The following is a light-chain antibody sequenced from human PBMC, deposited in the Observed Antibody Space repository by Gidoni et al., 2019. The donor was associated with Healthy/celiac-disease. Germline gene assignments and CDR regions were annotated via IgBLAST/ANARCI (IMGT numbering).Light chain of an antibody. Sequence: EIVLTQSPGPLSLAPGAGATLSCRASQSVISSYLAWYQQKPGQAPKLLIYGASSRATGIPDRFSGSGSGTDFTLTISRLEPEDFAVYYCQQYGSSPWTFGQGTKVEIK. CDR3: QQYGSSPWT. CDR2: GAS. CDR1: QSVISSY. V-gene: IGKV3-20*01. J-gene: IGKJ1*01.